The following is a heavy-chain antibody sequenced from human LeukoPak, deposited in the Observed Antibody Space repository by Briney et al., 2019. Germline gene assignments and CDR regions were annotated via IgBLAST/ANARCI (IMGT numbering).Heavy chain of an antibody. CDR1: GFTFIDYA. Sequence: GSLRLSCAASGFTFIDYAMTWVRQAPGKGLEWVSSISSRNGNTFSSDSVKGRFTISRDDSKNTLYLQMNTLRAEDTATYYCAKVGGRYGVFFVFNIGGQGKLVTV. CDR3: AKVGGRYGVFFVFNI. V-gene: IGHV3-23*01. J-gene: IGHJ3*02. CDR2: ISSRNGNT. D-gene: IGHD3-16*01.